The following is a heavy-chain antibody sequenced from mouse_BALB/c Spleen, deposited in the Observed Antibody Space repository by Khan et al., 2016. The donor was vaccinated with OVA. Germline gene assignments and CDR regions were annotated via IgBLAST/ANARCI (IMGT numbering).Heavy chain of an antibody. Sequence: EVQLQESGPGLVKPSQSLSLTCTVTGYSITSDYAWNWIRQFPGNKLEWMGYISYSGSTSYNPSLKSRISITRDTSKNQFFLQLNSVTTEDTATYYGARLATTVVAGWYFDVWGAGTTVTVSS. J-gene: IGHJ1*01. V-gene: IGHV3-2*02. CDR2: ISYSGST. CDR1: GYSITSDYA. CDR3: ARLATTVVAGWYFDV. D-gene: IGHD1-1*01.